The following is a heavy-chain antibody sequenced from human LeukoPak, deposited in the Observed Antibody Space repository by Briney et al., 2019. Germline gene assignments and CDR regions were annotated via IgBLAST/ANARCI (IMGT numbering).Heavy chain of an antibody. V-gene: IGHV1-69*13. CDR1: GGTFSSYA. J-gene: IGHJ5*02. D-gene: IGHD4-23*01. CDR2: IIPIFGTA. Sequence: ASVKVSCKASGGTFSSYAISWVRQAPGQGLEWMGGIIPIFGTANYAQKFQGRVTITADESTSTAYMELSSLRAEDTAVYYCARMFDYGGLRGWFDPWGQGTLVTVSS. CDR3: ARMFDYGGLRGWFDP.